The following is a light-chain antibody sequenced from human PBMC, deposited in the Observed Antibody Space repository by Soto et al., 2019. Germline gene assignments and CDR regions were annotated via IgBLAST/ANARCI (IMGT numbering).Light chain of an antibody. CDR3: QQYGSSQT. CDR1: QSVSSY. Sequence: EIVMTQSPATLSLSPVERATLSCRASQSVSSYLAWYQQKPGQAPRLLIYDASSRATGIPDRSSGSGSGTDFTLTISRLEPEDFAVYYCQQYGSSQTFGQGTKVDI. CDR2: DAS. J-gene: IGKJ1*01. V-gene: IGKV3-20*01.